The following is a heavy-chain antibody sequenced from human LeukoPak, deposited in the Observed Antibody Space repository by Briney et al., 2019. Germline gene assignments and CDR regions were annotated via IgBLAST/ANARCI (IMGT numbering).Heavy chain of an antibody. Sequence: SGGSLRLSCAASGFTFSSYGMHWVRQAPGKGLEWVAFIRYDGSNKYYADSVKGRFTISRDNSKNTLYLLMNSLRAEDTAVYYCAAMVVPADNWFDPWGQGTLVTVSS. CDR1: GFTFSSYG. V-gene: IGHV3-30*02. J-gene: IGHJ5*02. D-gene: IGHD2-2*01. CDR3: AAMVVPADNWFDP. CDR2: IRYDGSNK.